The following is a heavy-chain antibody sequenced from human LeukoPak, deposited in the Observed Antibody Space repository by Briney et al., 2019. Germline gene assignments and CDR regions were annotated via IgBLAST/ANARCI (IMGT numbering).Heavy chain of an antibody. CDR3: ARAYFDSGAPHDY. V-gene: IGHV3-21*01. CDR1: GFTFSSYS. J-gene: IGHJ4*02. CDR2: IDSSGGHV. Sequence: PGGSLRLSCEASGFTFSSYSMNWVRQAPGQGLEWVSYIDSSGGHVYYVDSVKGRFTTSRDNARDSLYLQMTSLRAEDTAVYYCARAYFDSGAPHDYWGQGTLVSVSS. D-gene: IGHD3-22*01.